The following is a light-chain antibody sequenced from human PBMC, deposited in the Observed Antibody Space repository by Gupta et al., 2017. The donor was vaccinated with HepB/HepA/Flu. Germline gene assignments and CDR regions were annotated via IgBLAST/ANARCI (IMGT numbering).Light chain of an antibody. J-gene: IGLJ3*02. V-gene: IGLV1-47*01. CDR2: RNN. CDR3: AAWDDSMSGPV. Sequence: QSGLTQPPSASVTPGRRVTISCSGSSSNIGSNYVYWYHHLPATAPQLLIYRNNQRPSGVPDRFSGSKSGTSASLAISCLRSEDEADYYCAAWDDSMSGPVFGGGTKVTVL. CDR1: SSNIGSNY.